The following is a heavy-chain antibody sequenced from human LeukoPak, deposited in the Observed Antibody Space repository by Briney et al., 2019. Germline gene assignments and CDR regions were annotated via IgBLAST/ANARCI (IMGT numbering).Heavy chain of an antibody. CDR3: ARRRGRGFDP. CDR1: GGSISSSNHY. Sequence: PSETLSLTCTVSGGSISSSNHYWGWIRQPPEKGLEWIGTIYYSGSTYYNPSLKSQVSISIDTSKNRFSLKLTSVTAADTAVYYCARRRGRGFDPWGQGTLVTVSS. J-gene: IGHJ5*02. V-gene: IGHV4-39*01. CDR2: IYYSGST. D-gene: IGHD1-26*01.